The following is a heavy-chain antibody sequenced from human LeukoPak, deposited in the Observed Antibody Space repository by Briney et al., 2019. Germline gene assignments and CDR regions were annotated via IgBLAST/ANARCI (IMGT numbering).Heavy chain of an antibody. V-gene: IGHV3-66*01. CDR3: ARLAAGAARADSVDY. J-gene: IGHJ4*02. CDR2: IYNDGRT. D-gene: IGHD6-6*01. CDR1: GFTVSHNY. Sequence: GGSLRLSCAASGFTVSHNYMSWVRQAPGKGLEWVSNIYNDGRTYYRDSVKGRFTISRDDSENTLYLQMNNLRAEDTAVYYCARLAAGAARADSVDYWGLGTLVSVSS.